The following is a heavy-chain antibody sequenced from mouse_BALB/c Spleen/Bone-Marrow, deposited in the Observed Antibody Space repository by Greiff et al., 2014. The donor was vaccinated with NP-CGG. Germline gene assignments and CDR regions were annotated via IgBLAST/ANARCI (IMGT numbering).Heavy chain of an antibody. V-gene: IGHV14-3*02. J-gene: IGHJ2*01. CDR1: GFNIKDTY. CDR2: IDPANGNT. Sequence: VQLQQSGAELVKPGASVKLSCTASGFNIKDTYMHWVKQRPEQGLEWIGRIDPANGNTKYDPKFQGKATITADTSSNTAYLQLSSLTSEDTADYCCARYYYGSSYFDYWGQGTTLTVSS. D-gene: IGHD1-1*01. CDR3: ARYYYGSSYFDY.